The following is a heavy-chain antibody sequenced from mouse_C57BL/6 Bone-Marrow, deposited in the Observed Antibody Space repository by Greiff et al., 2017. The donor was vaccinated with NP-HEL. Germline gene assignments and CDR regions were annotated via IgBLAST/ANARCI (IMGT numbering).Heavy chain of an antibody. Sequence: EVQGVESGGGLVQPGASLSLSCAASGFTFTDYYMSWVRQPPGKALEWLVFISNKANGYTTEYSASVKGRFTISRDNSQSILYLQMDARRAEDSATYYCARSIDYECADDRVYAMEYWGQGTSVTVSA. CDR2: ISNKANGYTT. J-gene: IGHJ4*01. D-gene: IGHD2-4*01. CDR3: ARSIDYECADDRVYAMEY. CDR1: GFTFTDYY. V-gene: IGHV7-3*01.